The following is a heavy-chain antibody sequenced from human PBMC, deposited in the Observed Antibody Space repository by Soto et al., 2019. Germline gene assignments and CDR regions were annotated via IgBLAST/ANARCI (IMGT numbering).Heavy chain of an antibody. J-gene: IGHJ4*02. V-gene: IGHV3-30-3*01. D-gene: IGHD7-27*01. CDR1: GFTFSSYA. Sequence: PGGSLRLSCAASGFTFSSYAMHWVRQAPGKGLEWVAVISYDGSNKYYADSVKGRFTISRDNSKNTLYLQMNSLRAEDTAVYYCARAWGRIDYWGQGTLVTVSS. CDR2: ISYDGSNK. CDR3: ARAWGRIDY.